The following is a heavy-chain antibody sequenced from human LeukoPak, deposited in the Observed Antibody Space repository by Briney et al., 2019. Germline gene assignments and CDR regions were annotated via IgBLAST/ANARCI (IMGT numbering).Heavy chain of an antibody. Sequence: SETLSLTCTVSGGSISSYYWSWIRQPPGKGLEWIGYIYYSGSTNYNPSLKSRVTISVDTSENQFSLKLSSVTAADTAVYYCARRRPSGYRGPLTWFDPWGQGTLVTVSS. D-gene: IGHD3-9*01. CDR2: IYYSGST. CDR1: GGSISSYY. CDR3: ARRRPSGYRGPLTWFDP. J-gene: IGHJ5*02. V-gene: IGHV4-59*01.